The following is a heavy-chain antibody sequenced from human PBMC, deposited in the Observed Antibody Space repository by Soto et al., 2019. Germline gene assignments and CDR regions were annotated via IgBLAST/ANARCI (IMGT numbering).Heavy chain of an antibody. J-gene: IGHJ4*02. CDR2: IYYTGST. Sequence: SETLSLTCTVSGDSINNFYWSWIRQPPGKGLEWIGYIYYTGSTNYNPSLKSRVTISVDTSKNQFSLNLSSVTAADTAVYYCARDSPPVDYWGQGTLVTVSS. CDR1: GDSINNFY. CDR3: ARDSPPVDY. V-gene: IGHV4-59*01.